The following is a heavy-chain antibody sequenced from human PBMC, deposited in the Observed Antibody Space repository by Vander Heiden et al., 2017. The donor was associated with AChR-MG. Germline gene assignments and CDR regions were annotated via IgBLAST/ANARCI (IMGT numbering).Heavy chain of an antibody. CDR1: GFSLNYYG. CDR3: ARDVDTSSHYSRFDP. D-gene: IGHD3-22*01. CDR2: IWDEGNRK. Sequence: QALLVASGGGVVQPGTSLPLSCAASGFSLNYYGLHWVRQAQGTRPEGGAGIWDEGNRKDYADAVKGRFTISRDISMKTIYLQMDSLRDEDSAVYYCARDVDTSSHYSRFDPWGQGTLVIVSS. J-gene: IGHJ5*02. V-gene: IGHV3-33*01.